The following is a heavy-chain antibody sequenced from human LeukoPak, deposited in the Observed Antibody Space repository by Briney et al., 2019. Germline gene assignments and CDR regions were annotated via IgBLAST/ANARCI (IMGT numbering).Heavy chain of an antibody. J-gene: IGHJ5*02. CDR1: GYTFTRYG. CDR2: ISAYNGNT. CDR3: ARDRYYYGSSGYKSWFDP. V-gene: IGHV1-18*01. D-gene: IGHD3-22*01. Sequence: ASVKDSCKTSGYTFTRYGISWVRQAPGQGPEWMGCISAYNGNTNYAQKFQGRVTMTADTSPNTAYMERRSLRCDDTAVYSCARDRYYYGSSGYKSWFDPWGQGTLVTVSS.